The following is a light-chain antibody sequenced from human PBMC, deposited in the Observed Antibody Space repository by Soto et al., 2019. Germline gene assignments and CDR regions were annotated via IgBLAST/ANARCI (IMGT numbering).Light chain of an antibody. J-gene: IGLJ1*01. Sequence: QSVLTQPASVSGSPGQSITTSCTGTSSDVGGYNYVSWYQQHPGKAPKLMIYDVSNRPSGVSNRFSGSKSGNTASLTISGLQAEDEADYYCSSYTSSSTTALYVFGTGTKVTVL. CDR3: SSYTSSSTTALYV. CDR2: DVS. CDR1: SSDVGGYNY. V-gene: IGLV2-14*01.